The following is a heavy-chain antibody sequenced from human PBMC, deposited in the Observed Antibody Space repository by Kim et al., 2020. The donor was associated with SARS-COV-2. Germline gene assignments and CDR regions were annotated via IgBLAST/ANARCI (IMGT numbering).Heavy chain of an antibody. D-gene: IGHD1-1*01. CDR2: IDYSGAAT. Sequence: GWSLRLSCSASGFTFSRYSMHWVRQAPGKGLESVSVIDYSGAATYYADSVKGRFTISRDNSKSTLYLQMSSLRPDDTAVYYCVKNWNADYWGQGTLVTVSS. CDR1: GFTFSRYS. V-gene: IGHV3-64D*06. CDR3: VKNWNADY. J-gene: IGHJ4*02.